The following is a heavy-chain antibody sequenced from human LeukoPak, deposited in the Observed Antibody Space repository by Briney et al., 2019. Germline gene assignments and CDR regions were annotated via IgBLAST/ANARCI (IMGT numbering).Heavy chain of an antibody. Sequence: GGSLRRSGAASGFTFSSNWMTWVRQAQGKGLEGWANIKQDGIEKYYVDSGKGRFTISTDNAKNSLYLQMNSLRAEDPAVYYCARGLVIGAYWGQGTLVTVSS. CDR3: ARGLVIGAY. CDR2: IKQDGIEK. J-gene: IGHJ4*02. CDR1: GFTFSSNW. D-gene: IGHD3-9*01. V-gene: IGHV3-7*01.